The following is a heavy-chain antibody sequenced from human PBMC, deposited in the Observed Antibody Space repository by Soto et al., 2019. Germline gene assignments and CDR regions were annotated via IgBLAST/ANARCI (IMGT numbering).Heavy chain of an antibody. Sequence: GRSLRLSCAASGFTFSSYAMSWVRQAPGKGLEWVSAISGSGGSTYYADSVKGRFTISRDNSKNTLYLQMHSLRAEDTAVYYCAKDVARYNVSGSAFAYWGQGT. J-gene: IGHJ4*02. CDR1: GFTFSSYA. D-gene: IGHD3-10*01. CDR2: ISGSGGST. V-gene: IGHV3-23*01. CDR3: AKDVARYNVSGSAFAY.